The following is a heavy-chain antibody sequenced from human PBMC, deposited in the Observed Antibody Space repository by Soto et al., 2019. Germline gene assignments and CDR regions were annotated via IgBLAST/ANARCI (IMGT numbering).Heavy chain of an antibody. CDR3: ARRYSSAFDI. CDR1: GDSISPYY. Sequence: SETLSLTCTVSGDSISPYYWSWIRQPPGKGLEWIAFIYYSGSTNYNPSLKSRVTISVDTSKNQFSLKLSSVTAADTAVYYCARRYSSAFDIWGQGTMVTVSS. CDR2: IYYSGST. D-gene: IGHD6-13*01. J-gene: IGHJ3*02. V-gene: IGHV4-59*08.